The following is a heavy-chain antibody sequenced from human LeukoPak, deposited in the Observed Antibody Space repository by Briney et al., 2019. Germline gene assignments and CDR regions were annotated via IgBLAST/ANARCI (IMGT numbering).Heavy chain of an antibody. CDR1: GYTFTSYD. Sequence: ASVKVSCKASGYTFTSYDINWVRQATGQGLEWMGWMNPNSGNTGYAQKFQGRVTITRNTSISTAYMELSSLRSEDTAVYYCARGYDSSGYYHDAFDIWGQGTMVTVSS. CDR3: ARGYDSSGYYHDAFDI. V-gene: IGHV1-8*01. J-gene: IGHJ3*02. D-gene: IGHD3-22*01. CDR2: MNPNSGNT.